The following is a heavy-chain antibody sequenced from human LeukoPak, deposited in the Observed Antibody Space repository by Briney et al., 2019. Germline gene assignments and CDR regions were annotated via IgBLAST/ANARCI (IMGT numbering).Heavy chain of an antibody. CDR2: IYSTGST. CDR3: GRDVRY. J-gene: IGHJ4*02. V-gene: IGHV3-53*01. Sequence: GGSLRLSCAASGFSVSSTYMIWVRRAPGKGLEWVSVIYSTGSTYNADSVKGRFTISRDSSKNTVYLQMNSLRADDTAVYYCGRDVRYWGQGTLVTVSS. CDR1: GFSVSSTY.